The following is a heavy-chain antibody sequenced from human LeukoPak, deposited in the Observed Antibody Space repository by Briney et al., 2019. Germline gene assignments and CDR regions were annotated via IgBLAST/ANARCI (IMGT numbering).Heavy chain of an antibody. CDR2: INHSGST. V-gene: IGHV4-34*01. CDR1: GGSFSGYY. J-gene: IGHJ4*02. CDR3: ARRKGGNTYYYGSERPTRAAIDY. D-gene: IGHD3-10*01. Sequence: SETLSLTCAVYGGSFSGYYWSWIRQPPGKGLEWIGEINHSGSTNYNPSLKSRVTISVDTSKNQFSLKLSSVTAADTAVYYCARRKGGNTYYYGSERPTRAAIDYWGQGTLVTVSS.